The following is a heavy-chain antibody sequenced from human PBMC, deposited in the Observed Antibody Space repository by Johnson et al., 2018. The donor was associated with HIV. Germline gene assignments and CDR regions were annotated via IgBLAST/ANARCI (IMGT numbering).Heavy chain of an antibody. J-gene: IGHJ3*02. D-gene: IGHD4-11*01. CDR3: ARSLRRLQRVFDAFDI. CDR1: GFTFSDYY. Sequence: QVHLVESGGGVVQPARSLRLSCAASGFTFSDYYMSWIRQAPGKGLEWVSYISSSGSTIYYADSVKGRFTISRDNSKNSLYLQMNSLRAEDTAVYYCARSLRRLQRVFDAFDIWGQGTMVTVSS. V-gene: IGHV3-11*04. CDR2: ISSSGSTI.